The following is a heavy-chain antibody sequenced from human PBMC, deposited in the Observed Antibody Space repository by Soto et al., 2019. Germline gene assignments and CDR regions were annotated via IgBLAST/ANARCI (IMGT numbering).Heavy chain of an antibody. CDR2: IYTSGST. CDR3: ARGQRTYYYDSSGYYLSEYFQH. V-gene: IGHV4-59*10. Sequence: TSETLSLTCAVYGGSLSGYYWSWIRQPAGKGLEWIGRIYTSGSTNYNPSLKSRVTMSVDTSKNQFSLKLSSVTAADTAVYYCARGQRTYYYDSSGYYLSEYFQHWGQG. D-gene: IGHD3-22*01. J-gene: IGHJ1*01. CDR1: GGSLSGYY.